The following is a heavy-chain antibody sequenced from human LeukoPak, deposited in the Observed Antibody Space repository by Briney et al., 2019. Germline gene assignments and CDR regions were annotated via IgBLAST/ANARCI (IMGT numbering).Heavy chain of an antibody. CDR1: GYTFTSYY. V-gene: IGHV1-46*01. CDR3: ARAVAGWYYFDY. J-gene: IGHJ4*02. Sequence: ASVKVSCKASGYTFTSYYMHWVRQAPGQGLEWMGIINPGGGSTSYAQKFQGRVTMTRDTSTSTVYMELSSLRSEDTAVYYCARAVAGWYYFDYWGQGTLVTVSS. D-gene: IGHD6-19*01. CDR2: INPGGGST.